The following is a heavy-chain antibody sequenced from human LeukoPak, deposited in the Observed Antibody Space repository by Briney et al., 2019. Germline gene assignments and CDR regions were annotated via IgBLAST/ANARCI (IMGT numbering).Heavy chain of an antibody. CDR2: IKSKTEGGTT. Sequence: GGSLRLSCAASGFTFSNAWMSWVRQAPGKGLEWVGRIKSKTEGGTTDYAAPVKGRFTISRDDSKNTLYLQMNSLKTEDTAVYYCTTPGSRGGSNTKPYYFDYWGQGTQVTVSS. D-gene: IGHD1-26*01. J-gene: IGHJ4*02. CDR3: TTPGSRGGSNTKPYYFDY. V-gene: IGHV3-15*01. CDR1: GFTFSNAW.